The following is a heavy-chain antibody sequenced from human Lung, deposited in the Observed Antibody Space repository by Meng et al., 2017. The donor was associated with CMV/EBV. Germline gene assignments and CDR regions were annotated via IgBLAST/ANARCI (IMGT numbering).Heavy chain of an antibody. D-gene: IGHD1-14*01. CDR1: GFSLSTSGVG. CDR3: AHSKNLNTLNY. CDR2: IYWNDDK. J-gene: IGHJ4*02. V-gene: IGHV2-5*01. Sequence: SGXXLVXPTQTLTLTCTFSGFSLSTSGVGVGWIRQPPGKALEWLALIYWNDDKRYSTSLKSRLTITKDTSKNQVVLTMTNMDPVDTATYYCAHSKNLNTLNYXGQGXLVTVSS.